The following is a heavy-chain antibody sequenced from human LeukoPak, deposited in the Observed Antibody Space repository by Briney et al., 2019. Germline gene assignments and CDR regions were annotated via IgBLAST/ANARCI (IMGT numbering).Heavy chain of an antibody. CDR3: AGHHPHNTVDF. Sequence: SETLSLTCTVSGDSITSHYWSWIRQPPGKGLEWIAYISDIGSINYNPSLKSRVTISLDTSKNQFSLKLSSVTAADTAVYYCAGHHPHNTVDFWGQGTLVTVSS. CDR1: GDSITSHY. D-gene: IGHD2-8*02. CDR2: ISDIGSI. V-gene: IGHV4-59*08. J-gene: IGHJ4*02.